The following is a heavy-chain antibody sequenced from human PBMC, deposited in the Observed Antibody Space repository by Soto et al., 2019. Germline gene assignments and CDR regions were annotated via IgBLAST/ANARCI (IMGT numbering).Heavy chain of an antibody. V-gene: IGHV3-23*01. D-gene: IGHD6-13*01. CDR3: AKGPYIKHLVRFGS. Sequence: EVQLLESGGGLVQPGGSLRLSCAASGFTFGNYAMSWVRQAPGKGLEWVSGISGSGDSSDYADSVKGRFTISRDNSKNTLYLQMNSLRAEDTAVYYCAKGPYIKHLVRFGSWGQGTLVTVSS. CDR2: ISGSGDSS. J-gene: IGHJ4*02. CDR1: GFTFGNYA.